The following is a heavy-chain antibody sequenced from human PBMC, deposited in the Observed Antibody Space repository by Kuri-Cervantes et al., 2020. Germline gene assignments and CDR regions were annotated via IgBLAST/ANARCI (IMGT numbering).Heavy chain of an antibody. Sequence: GESLKISCAASGFTVSSNYMSWVRQAPGKGLEWVSVIYSGGSTYYADSVKGRFTISRDNSKNTLYLQMNSLRAEDTALYYCAKDVDTAVWTEGHPGFDYWGQGTLVTVSS. CDR2: IYSGGST. CDR3: AKDVDTAVWTEGHPGFDY. V-gene: IGHV3-53*05. CDR1: GFTVSSNY. J-gene: IGHJ4*02. D-gene: IGHD5-18*01.